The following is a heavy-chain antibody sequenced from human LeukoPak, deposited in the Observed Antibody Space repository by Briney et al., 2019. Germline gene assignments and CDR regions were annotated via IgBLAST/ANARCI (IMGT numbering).Heavy chain of an antibody. Sequence: SETLSLTCTVSGGSISSGDYYWSWISQPPGKGLEWIGYIYYSGSTYYNPSLKSRVTISVDTSKNQFSLKLSSVTAADTAVYYCARDSITIFGVPGGWFDPWGQGTLVTVSS. CDR2: IYYSGST. J-gene: IGHJ5*02. V-gene: IGHV4-30-4*08. CDR1: GGSISSGDYY. D-gene: IGHD3-3*01. CDR3: ARDSITIFGVPGGWFDP.